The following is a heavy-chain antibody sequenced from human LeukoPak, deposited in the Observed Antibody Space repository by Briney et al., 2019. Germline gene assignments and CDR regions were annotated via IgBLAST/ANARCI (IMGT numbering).Heavy chain of an antibody. D-gene: IGHD5-18*01. Sequence: GGSLRLSCAASGFSIKSYSMTWARQAPGKGLDWVATISSSGGYIYYADSVKGRFTISRDTVQNSLFLQLNSLRVEDTAVYNCARLRDTVTSASDYWGQGTLVTVSS. CDR2: ISSSGGYI. CDR1: GFSIKSYS. V-gene: IGHV3-21*01. J-gene: IGHJ4*02. CDR3: ARLRDTVTSASDY.